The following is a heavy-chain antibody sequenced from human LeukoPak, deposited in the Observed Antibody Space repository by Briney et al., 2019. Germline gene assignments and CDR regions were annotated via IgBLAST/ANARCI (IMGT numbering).Heavy chain of an antibody. CDR2: INPNSGGT. J-gene: IGHJ4*02. CDR1: GYTFTGYY. V-gene: IGHV1-2*02. CDR3: ARDPPPSYSNASY. Sequence: GASVKVSCKASGYTFTGYYMHWVRQAPGQGLEWMGWINPNSGGTNYAQKFQGRVTMTRDTSISTAYMELSRLRSDDTAVYYCARDPPPSYSNASYWGQGTLVTVSS. D-gene: IGHD4-11*01.